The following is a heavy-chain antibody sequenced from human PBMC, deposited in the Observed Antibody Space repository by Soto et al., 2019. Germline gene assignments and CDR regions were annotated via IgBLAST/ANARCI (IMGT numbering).Heavy chain of an antibody. D-gene: IGHD5-18*01. CDR2: IKQDVGEK. CDR1: GFTFSSYW. V-gene: IGHV3-7*03. J-gene: IGHJ4*02. CDR3: VRDYRVSYGYGPFDY. Sequence: EVQLAESGGGLVQPGGSLRLSCAASGFTFSSYWMSWVRQAPGKGLEWVANIKQDVGEKYYVDSVKGRFTISRDNAKNSLYLQMHSLRGDDTAVYYCVRDYRVSYGYGPFDYWGQGTLVTVSS.